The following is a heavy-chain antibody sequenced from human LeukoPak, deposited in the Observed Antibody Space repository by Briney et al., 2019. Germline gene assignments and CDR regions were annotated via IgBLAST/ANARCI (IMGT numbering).Heavy chain of an antibody. CDR1: GFTFYSYA. V-gene: IGHV3-23*01. D-gene: IGHD6-25*01. Sequence: GGSLRLSCVASGFTFYSYAMGWVRQSPGRGLECVSAISNYGHKTFYTDSVRGRFTISRDNSKNTVYLQMSSLRAEDTGIYYCVRNAASDSYYYMGVWGGGTTLIVS. CDR3: VRNAASDSYYYMGV. J-gene: IGHJ6*03. CDR2: ISNYGHKT.